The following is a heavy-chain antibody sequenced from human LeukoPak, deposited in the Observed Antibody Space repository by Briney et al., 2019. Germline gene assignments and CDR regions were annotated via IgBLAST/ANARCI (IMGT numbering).Heavy chain of an antibody. Sequence: ASVKVSCKASGYTFTGYFMHWARQAPGQGLEWMGWINVNSGATKYAQKFQGRVTMTRDTSVSTAYMDLSSLRSDDTAVYYCAADNTGNPPYDPWGRGTLVTVSS. CDR2: INVNSGAT. J-gene: IGHJ5*02. CDR1: GYTFTGYF. V-gene: IGHV1-2*02. D-gene: IGHD2-8*02. CDR3: AADNTGNPPYDP.